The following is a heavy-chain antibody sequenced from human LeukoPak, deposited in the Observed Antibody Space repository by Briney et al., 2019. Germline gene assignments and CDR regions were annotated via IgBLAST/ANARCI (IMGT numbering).Heavy chain of an antibody. J-gene: IGHJ4*02. CDR1: GFTVSSNY. CDR2: IYNVGST. CDR3: VNSVMVRGVIRPY. V-gene: IGHV3-66*01. D-gene: IGHD3-10*01. Sequence: GGSLRLSCAASGFTVSSNYMSWVRQAPGKGLEWVSVIYNVGSTFYADLVKGRFTISRDSSKNALFLQMNSLRAEDTAVYYCVNSVMVRGVIRPYWGQGTLVTVSS.